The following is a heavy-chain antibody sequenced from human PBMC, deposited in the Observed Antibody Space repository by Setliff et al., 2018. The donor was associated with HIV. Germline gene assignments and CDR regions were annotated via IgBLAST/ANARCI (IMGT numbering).Heavy chain of an antibody. D-gene: IGHD1-26*01. CDR1: GGSISSSTYY. CDR3: ARTTYSGSYFNDS. V-gene: IGHV4-39*01. Sequence: PSETLSLTCTVSGGSISSSTYYWDWIRQPPGKGLEWIGNIHFSGSTYYNPSLKSRVTVSVDPSKNQFSLKLSSVTAADTAVYYCARTTYSGSYFNDSWGQGTLVTVSS. CDR2: IHFSGST. J-gene: IGHJ5*01.